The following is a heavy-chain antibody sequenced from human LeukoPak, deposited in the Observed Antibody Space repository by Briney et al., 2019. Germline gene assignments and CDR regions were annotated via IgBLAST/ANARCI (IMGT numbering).Heavy chain of an antibody. CDR1: NYSITSGYF. CDR3: ARDGVFHDSDGYSFDY. D-gene: IGHD3-22*01. V-gene: IGHV4-38-2*02. J-gene: IGHJ4*02. Sequence: KTSETLSLTYAVSNYSITSGYFWGWIRQPPGKGLEWIASIYHSGTTYYNPSLRNRVTLFVYTSKNQFSLKLTSLTAADTAVYYCARDGVFHDSDGYSFDYWGQGTLVTVSS. CDR2: IYHSGTT.